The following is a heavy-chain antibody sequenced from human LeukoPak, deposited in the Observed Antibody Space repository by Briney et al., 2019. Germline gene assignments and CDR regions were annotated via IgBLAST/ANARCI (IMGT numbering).Heavy chain of an antibody. V-gene: IGHV1-2*02. CDR3: ARLSHTIKFGNGRGSPRY. J-gene: IGHJ4*02. CDR2: INPNSGGT. CDR1: GYTFTGYY. D-gene: IGHD4-23*01. Sequence: ASVKVSCKASGYTFTGYYMHWVRQAPGQGLEWMGWINPNSGGTNYAQKFQGRVTMTRDTSISTAYMELSRLRSDDTAVYYCARLSHTIKFGNGRGSPRYWGQGTLVTVSS.